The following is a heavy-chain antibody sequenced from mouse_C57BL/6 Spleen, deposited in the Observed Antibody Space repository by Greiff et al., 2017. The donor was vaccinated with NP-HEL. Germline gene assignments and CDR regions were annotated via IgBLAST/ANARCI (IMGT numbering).Heavy chain of an antibody. J-gene: IGHJ4*01. CDR3: TTSGGYDGGAYYAMDY. CDR1: GFNIKDYY. V-gene: IGHV14-1*01. Sequence: EVQLQQSGAELVRPGASVKLSCTASGFNIKDYYMHWVKQRPEQGLEWIGRIDPEDGDTEYAPKFQGKATMTADTSSNTADLQLSSLTSEDTAVYYCTTSGGYDGGAYYAMDYWGQGTSVTVSS. CDR2: IDPEDGDT. D-gene: IGHD2-2*01.